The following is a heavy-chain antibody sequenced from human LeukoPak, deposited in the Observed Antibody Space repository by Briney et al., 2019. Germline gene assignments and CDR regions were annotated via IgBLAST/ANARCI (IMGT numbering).Heavy chain of an antibody. J-gene: IGHJ4*02. Sequence: SETLSLTCTVSGASVSGSPYYWGWIRQPPGKGLKWIGSIYCSGSTYYNASLQSRVTISIETSKNQISLRLNSVTAADTAIYYCAKSGGYGLIDYWGQGTLVTVSS. D-gene: IGHD1-26*01. CDR1: GASVSGSPYY. V-gene: IGHV4-39*01. CDR3: AKSGGYGLIDY. CDR2: IYCSGST.